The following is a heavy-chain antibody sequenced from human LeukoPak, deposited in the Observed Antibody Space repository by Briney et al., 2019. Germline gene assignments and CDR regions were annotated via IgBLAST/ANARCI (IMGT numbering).Heavy chain of an antibody. Sequence: ASVKVSCKASGYTFTGYYVHWVRQAPGQGLEWMGWINPNSGGTNSAQKFQGRVSVTRDTSISTTYMEMSRLTYDDTAVYYCVHASSLTGESGLGHWGQGTLVTVSP. J-gene: IGHJ4*02. CDR1: GYTFTGYY. D-gene: IGHD7-27*01. CDR2: INPNSGGT. CDR3: VHASSLTGESGLGH. V-gene: IGHV1-2*02.